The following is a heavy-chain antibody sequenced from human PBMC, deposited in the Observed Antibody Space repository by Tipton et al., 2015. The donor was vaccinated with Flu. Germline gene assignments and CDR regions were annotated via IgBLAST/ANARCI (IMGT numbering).Heavy chain of an antibody. J-gene: IGHJ5*02. CDR2: INHSGST. CDR1: GGSFSGYY. V-gene: IGHV4-34*01. D-gene: IGHD6-13*01. CDR3: ARLPYSSSWYPNSNWFDP. Sequence: TLSLTCAVYGGSFSGYYWSWICQPPGKGLEWIGEINHSGSTNYNPSLKSRVTISVDTSKNQFSLKLSSVTAADTAVYYCARLPYSSSWYPNSNWFDPWGQGTLVTVSS.